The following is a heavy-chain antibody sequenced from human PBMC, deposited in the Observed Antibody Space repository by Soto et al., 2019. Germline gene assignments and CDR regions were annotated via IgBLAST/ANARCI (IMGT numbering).Heavy chain of an antibody. V-gene: IGHV6-1*01. CDR3: ARIHSSSSSDMDV. Sequence: PSPTLSLTCALSGDSVSRNSAAWNWIRQSPSRGIGWLGRKYYRSKWYYGYAVSGKSRITIKPDTSKSQCSLQLNSVTPEDTAVYYCARIHSSSSSDMDVWGQGTTVTVSS. J-gene: IGHJ6*02. CDR2: KYYRSKWYY. CDR1: GDSVSRNSAA. D-gene: IGHD6-6*01.